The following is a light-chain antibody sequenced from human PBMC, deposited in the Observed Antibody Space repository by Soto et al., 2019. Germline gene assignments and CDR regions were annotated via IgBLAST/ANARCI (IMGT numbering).Light chain of an antibody. J-gene: IGLJ3*02. CDR3: AAWDDSLNVNWV. V-gene: IGLV1-44*01. CDR1: SSNIGSNT. CDR2: SNN. Sequence: QSVLTQPPSASGTPGQRVTISCSGSSSNIGSNTVNWYQQLPGTAPKLLIYSNNQRPSGVPDRFSSSKSGTSASLAISGLQSEDEADYYCAAWDDSLNVNWVFGGGTKVTVL.